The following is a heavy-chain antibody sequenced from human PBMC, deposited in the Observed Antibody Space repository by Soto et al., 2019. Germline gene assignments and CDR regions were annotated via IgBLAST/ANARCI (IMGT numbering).Heavy chain of an antibody. J-gene: IGHJ5*02. CDR3: ARSGPAKSFDP. CDR1: GGSASSGSYY. V-gene: IGHV4-61*01. CDR2: IYYSGST. Sequence: QVQLQESGPGLVKPSETLSLTCTVSGGSASSGSYYWSWIRQPPGKGLEWIGYIYYSGSTNYNPSLKSRVTISVDTSKNQFSLKLSSVTAADTAVYYCARSGPAKSFDPWGQGTLVTVSS. D-gene: IGHD2-15*01.